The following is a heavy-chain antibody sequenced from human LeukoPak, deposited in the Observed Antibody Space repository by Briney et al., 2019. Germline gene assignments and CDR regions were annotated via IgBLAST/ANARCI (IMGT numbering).Heavy chain of an antibody. D-gene: IGHD6-19*01. CDR1: GGSISSYY. Sequence: SSETLSLTCTVSGGSISSYYWSWIRQPPGKGLEWIGYIYYSGSTNYNPSLKSRVTISVDTSKNQFSLNLSSVTAADTAVYYCARGVWPAVDGRFFWFDPWGQGTLVTVSS. J-gene: IGHJ5*02. V-gene: IGHV4-59*01. CDR2: IYYSGST. CDR3: ARGVWPAVDGRFFWFDP.